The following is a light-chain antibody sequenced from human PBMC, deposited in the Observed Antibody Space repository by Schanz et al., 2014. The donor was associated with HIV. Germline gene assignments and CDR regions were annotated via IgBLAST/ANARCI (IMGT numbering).Light chain of an antibody. CDR1: GSDIGGYKY. J-gene: IGLJ3*02. V-gene: IGLV2-8*01. CDR3: SSYAATSNVL. Sequence: QSALTQPPSASGSPGQAVTITCTGTGSDIGGYKYVSWYQQHPGKAPKLLIYEVTKRPSGVPNRFSGSKSGNTASLTVSGLQADDEADYYCSSYAATSNVLFGGGTKLTVL. CDR2: EVT.